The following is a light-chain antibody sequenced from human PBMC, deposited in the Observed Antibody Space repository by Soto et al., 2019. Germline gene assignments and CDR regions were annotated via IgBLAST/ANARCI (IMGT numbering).Light chain of an antibody. Sequence: QSVLTQPASVSGSPAQSITISCTGTSSDVGGYNYVSWYQQHPGKAPKLMIYDVSNRPSGVSNRFSGSKSGNTASLTISCLPAEDEADYYGSSYTSSSTHVFGTGTKVTVL. CDR3: SSYTSSSTHV. J-gene: IGLJ1*01. CDR2: DVS. V-gene: IGLV2-14*01. CDR1: SSDVGGYNY.